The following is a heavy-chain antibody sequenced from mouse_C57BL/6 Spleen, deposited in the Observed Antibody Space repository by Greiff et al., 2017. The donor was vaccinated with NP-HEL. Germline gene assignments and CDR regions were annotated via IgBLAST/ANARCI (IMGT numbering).Heavy chain of an antibody. D-gene: IGHD6-1*01. CDR3: ARDAGRGRFDY. Sequence: EVKLVESGGGLVQSGRSLRLSCATSGFTFSDFYMEWVRQAPGKGLEWIAASRNKANDYTTEYSASVKGRFIVSRDTSQSILYLQMNALRAEDTAIYYCARDAGRGRFDYWGQGTTLTVSS. J-gene: IGHJ2*01. CDR1: GFTFSDFY. V-gene: IGHV7-1*01. CDR2: SRNKANDYTT.